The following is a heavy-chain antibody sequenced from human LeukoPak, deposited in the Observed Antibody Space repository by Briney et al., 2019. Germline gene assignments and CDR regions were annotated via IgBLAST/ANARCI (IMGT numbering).Heavy chain of an antibody. CDR2: INPNSGGP. D-gene: IGHD7-27*01. J-gene: IGHJ4*02. CDR1: GYTFTNYF. Sequence: ASVKVSCKASGYTFTNYFIHWVRQAPGQGLEWMGRINPNSGGPEYGQNFQGRVTMTRDTSISTVYMEVYSLTSDDTAVYYCARDLSSTANWELDFWGQGILVTVSS. CDR3: ARDLSSTANWELDF. V-gene: IGHV1-2*06.